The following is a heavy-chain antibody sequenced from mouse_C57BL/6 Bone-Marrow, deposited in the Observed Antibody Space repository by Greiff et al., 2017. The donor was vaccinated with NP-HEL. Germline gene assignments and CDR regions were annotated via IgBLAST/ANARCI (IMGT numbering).Heavy chain of an antibody. CDR3: ARYYYGSRGWYFDV. J-gene: IGHJ1*03. Sequence: QVQLQQPGADLVKPGASVKLSCKASGYTFTSYWMHWVKQRPGRGLEWIGRIDPNSGGTKFNEKFKTKATLTVDKPSSTAYMQLSSLTSEDSAVYYCARYYYGSRGWYFDVWGTETTVTVSS. V-gene: IGHV1-72*01. D-gene: IGHD1-1*01. CDR2: IDPNSGGT. CDR1: GYTFTSYW.